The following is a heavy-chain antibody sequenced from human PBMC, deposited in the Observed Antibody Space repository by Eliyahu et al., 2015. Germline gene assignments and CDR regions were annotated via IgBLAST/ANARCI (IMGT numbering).Heavy chain of an antibody. CDR2: IKQDGSQK. Sequence: EVQLVESGGGLVQPGGSLRLSCAASGFTFGXFWMSWVRQAPGKGLEWVANIKQDGSQKYYVDSVKGRFTISRDNAENSLHLQMSSLRAEDTAVYYCARANTAGSSRKLDCWGQGTLVTVSS. CDR3: ARANTAGSSRKLDC. D-gene: IGHD6-6*01. V-gene: IGHV3-7*01. CDR1: GFTFGXFW. J-gene: IGHJ4*02.